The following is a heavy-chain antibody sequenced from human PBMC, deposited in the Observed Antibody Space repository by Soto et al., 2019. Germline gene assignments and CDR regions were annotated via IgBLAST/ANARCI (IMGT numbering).Heavy chain of an antibody. CDR3: ARKVILGARSFDD. CDR2: ISSLSSPR. D-gene: IGHD1-26*01. V-gene: IGHV3-48*02. Sequence: PGGSLRRSCAASGFTFSCYSMNWVRQAPGKGLELISYISSLSSPRYYAESVEGRFIISRDNAKNSLYLQMNSLRDEDTAVYFWARKVILGARSFDDWGQG. J-gene: IGHJ4*02. CDR1: GFTFSCYS.